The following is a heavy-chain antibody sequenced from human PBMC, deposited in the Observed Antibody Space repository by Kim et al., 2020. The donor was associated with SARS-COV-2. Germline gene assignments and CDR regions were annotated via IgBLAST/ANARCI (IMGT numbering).Heavy chain of an antibody. CDR3: ARLKRITIFGVVIEGPFDI. D-gene: IGHD3-3*01. Sequence: GESLKISCKGSGYSFTSYWIGWVRQMPGEGLEWMGIIYPGDSDTRYSPSFQGQVTISADKSISTAYLQWSSLKASDTAMYYCARLKRITIFGVVIEGPFDIWGQGTMVTVSS. J-gene: IGHJ3*02. CDR1: GYSFTSYW. CDR2: IYPGDSDT. V-gene: IGHV5-51*01.